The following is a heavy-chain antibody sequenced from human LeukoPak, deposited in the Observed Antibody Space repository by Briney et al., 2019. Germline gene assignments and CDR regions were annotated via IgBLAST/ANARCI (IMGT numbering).Heavy chain of an antibody. Sequence: PSETLSLTCAVSGGSISSYYWSWIRQPPGKGLVWIGYIYYSGSTNYNPSLKSRVTISVDTSKNQFSLKLGSVTAADTAVYYCARGFTRGYSFDYWGQGTLVTVSS. CDR1: GGSISSYY. D-gene: IGHD5-18*01. CDR2: IYYSGST. J-gene: IGHJ4*02. CDR3: ARGFTRGYSFDY. V-gene: IGHV4-59*01.